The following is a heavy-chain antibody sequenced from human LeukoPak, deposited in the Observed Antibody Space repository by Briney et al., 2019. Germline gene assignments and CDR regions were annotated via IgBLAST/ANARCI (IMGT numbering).Heavy chain of an antibody. CDR3: ARHSGGYYFGTFDY. Sequence: SETLSLTCTVSGGSITTATYHWGWIRQSPGKGLEWIGSIHYSGSTYYNPSLKSRVTISVDTSKNQFSLKLSSVTAADTAVYYCARHSGGYYFGTFDYWGQGTLVTVSS. J-gene: IGHJ4*02. CDR1: GGSITTATYH. CDR2: IHYSGST. D-gene: IGHD1-26*01. V-gene: IGHV4-39*07.